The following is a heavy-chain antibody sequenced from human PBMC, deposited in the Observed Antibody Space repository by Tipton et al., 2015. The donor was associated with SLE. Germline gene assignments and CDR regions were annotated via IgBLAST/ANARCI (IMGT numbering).Heavy chain of an antibody. D-gene: IGHD6-6*01. CDR2: IYYSGSI. CDR3: AREGAARGY. V-gene: IGHV4-59*08. J-gene: IGHJ4*02. CDR1: GGSISSHY. Sequence: LRLSCTVSGGSISSHYWSWIRQPPGKGLGWIGYIYYSGSINYNSSLKSRVTISVDTSKNQFSLKLSSVTAADTAVYYCAREGAARGYWGQGTLVTVSS.